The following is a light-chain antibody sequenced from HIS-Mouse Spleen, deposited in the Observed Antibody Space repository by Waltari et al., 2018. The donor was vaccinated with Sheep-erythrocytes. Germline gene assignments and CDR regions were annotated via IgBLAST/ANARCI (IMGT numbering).Light chain of an antibody. CDR1: RSDVGGYNY. V-gene: IGLV2-14*01. Sequence: QSALTQPASVSGSPGQSSTIPCTGTRSDVGGYNYVSRYQQHPGKAPKLMIYEVSNRPSGVSNRFSGSKSGNTASLTISGLQAEDEADYYCSSYTSSSAYVFGTGTKVTVL. J-gene: IGLJ1*01. CDR3: SSYTSSSAYV. CDR2: EVS.